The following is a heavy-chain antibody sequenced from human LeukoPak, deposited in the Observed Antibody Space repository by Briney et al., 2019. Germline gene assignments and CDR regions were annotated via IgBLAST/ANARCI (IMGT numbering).Heavy chain of an antibody. CDR2: INHSGST. CDR3: ASNLYGSGNYFAY. V-gene: IGHV4-34*08. D-gene: IGHD3-10*01. J-gene: IGHJ4*02. CDR1: GFTFRSYD. Sequence: GSLRLSCAASGFTFRSYDMSWVRQAPGKGLEWIGEINHSGSTNYNPSLKSRVTISVDTSKNQFSLKLSSVTAADTAVYYCASNLYGSGNYFAYWGQGTLVTVSS.